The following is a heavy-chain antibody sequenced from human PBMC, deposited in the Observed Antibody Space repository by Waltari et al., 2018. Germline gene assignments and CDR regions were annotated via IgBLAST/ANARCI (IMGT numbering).Heavy chain of an antibody. J-gene: IGHJ4*02. D-gene: IGHD2-21*02. CDR2: ISSSSSYI. V-gene: IGHV3-21*01. CDR1: GFTFSSYS. Sequence: EVQLVESGGGLVKPGGSLRLSCAASGFTFSSYSMNWVRQAPGKGLEWVSSISSSSSYIYYADPVKGRFTISRDNAKNSLYLQMNSLRAEDTAVYYCARVLKKGDCSLDYWGQGTLVTVSS. CDR3: ARVLKKGDCSLDY.